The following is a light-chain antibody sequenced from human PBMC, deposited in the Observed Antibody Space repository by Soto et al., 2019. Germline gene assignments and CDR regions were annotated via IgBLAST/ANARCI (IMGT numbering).Light chain of an antibody. CDR3: QSYDSSLSGYV. CDR2: GNN. V-gene: IGLV1-40*01. J-gene: IGLJ1*01. CDR1: SANIGAAYN. Sequence: SVLTQPPSVSAAPGQRVTSSCSGSSANIGAAYNVDWYQQLPGTAPKLLIYGNNNRPSGVPARFSGSKSGTSASLAIAGLQAEDEGDYYCQSYDSSLSGYVFGTGTKVTV.